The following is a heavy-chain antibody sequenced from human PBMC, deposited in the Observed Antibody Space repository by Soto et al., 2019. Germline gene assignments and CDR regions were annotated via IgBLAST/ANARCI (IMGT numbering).Heavy chain of an antibody. D-gene: IGHD3-3*01. CDR1: GGSFSGYY. J-gene: IGHJ6*01. Sequence: SKTPYLTCAVHGGSFSGYYLSWIRQPPGKRLEWIGEINHSGSTKYNPSLKSGVTISVDTAKNQFSLKLSYVTAAETALYYCARGGRFLEWLLYPYYYYGMDVWGQGTTV. CDR3: ARGGRFLEWLLYPYYYYGMDV. V-gene: IGHV4-34*01. CDR2: INHSGST.